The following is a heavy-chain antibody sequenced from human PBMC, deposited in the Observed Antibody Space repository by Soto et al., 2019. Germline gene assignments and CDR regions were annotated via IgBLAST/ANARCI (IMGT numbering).Heavy chain of an antibody. CDR3: ARDRVEMATTRWFNWFDP. Sequence: PSETLSLTCTVSGGSISSGGYYWSWIRQHPGKGLEWIGYIYYSGSTYYNPSLKSRVTISVDTSKNQSSLKLSSVTAADTAVYYCARDRVEMATTRWFNWFDPWGQGTLVTVSS. D-gene: IGHD5-12*01. J-gene: IGHJ5*02. V-gene: IGHV4-31*03. CDR1: GGSISSGGYY. CDR2: IYYSGST.